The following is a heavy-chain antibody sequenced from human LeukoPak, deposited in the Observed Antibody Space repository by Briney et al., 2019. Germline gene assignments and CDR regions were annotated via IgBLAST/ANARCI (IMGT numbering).Heavy chain of an antibody. J-gene: IGHJ6*02. CDR2: IYYSGST. D-gene: IGHD2-15*01. CDR3: ARLVAARNSYYYYGMDV. CDR1: GGSISSSSYY. V-gene: IGHV4-61*05. Sequence: SETLSLTCTVSGGSISSSSYYWGWIRQPPGKGLEWIGYIYYSGSTNYNPSLKGRVTISVDTSKNQFSLKLSSVTAVDTAVYYCARLVAARNSYYYYGMDVWGQGTTVTVSS.